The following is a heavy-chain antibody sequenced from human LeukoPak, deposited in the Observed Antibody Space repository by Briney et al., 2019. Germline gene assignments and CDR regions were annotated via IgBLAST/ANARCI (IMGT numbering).Heavy chain of an antibody. Sequence: GGSLRLSCAASGFTVSSNYMSWVRQAPGKGLEWVSVIYSGGSTYYADSVKGRFTISRDNSKNTLYLQMNSLRAEDTAVYYCAKDSSGWHPLEFDYWGQGTLVTVSS. CDR1: GFTVSSNY. D-gene: IGHD6-19*01. CDR3: AKDSSGWHPLEFDY. J-gene: IGHJ4*02. V-gene: IGHV3-53*01. CDR2: IYSGGST.